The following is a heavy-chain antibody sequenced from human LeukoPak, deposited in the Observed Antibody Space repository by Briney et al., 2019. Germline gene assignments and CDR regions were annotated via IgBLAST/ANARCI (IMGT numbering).Heavy chain of an antibody. Sequence: ASVKVSRKASGYTFTSYGISWVRQAPGQGLEWMGWISAYNGNTNYAQKLQGRVTMTTDTSTSTAYMELRSLRSDDTAVYYCARNLQLWSLFDYWGQGTLVTVSS. CDR2: ISAYNGNT. J-gene: IGHJ4*02. CDR3: ARNLQLWSLFDY. D-gene: IGHD5-18*01. CDR1: GYTFTSYG. V-gene: IGHV1-18*01.